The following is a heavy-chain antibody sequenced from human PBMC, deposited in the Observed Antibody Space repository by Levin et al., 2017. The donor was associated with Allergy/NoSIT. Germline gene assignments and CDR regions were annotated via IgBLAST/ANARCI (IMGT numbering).Heavy chain of an antibody. Sequence: GESLKISGDASGFTFSIYAMSWVRQAPGKGLEWVSTFSGVSDKTFYADSVKGRFTISRDNSKNILYLQMNSLRAEDTAVYYCAKPYCGGDCSPAGFNCWGQGTRVTVSS. D-gene: IGHD2-21*02. CDR1: GFTFSIYA. J-gene: IGHJ4*02. CDR3: AKPYCGGDCSPAGFNC. CDR2: FSGVSDKT. V-gene: IGHV3-23*01.